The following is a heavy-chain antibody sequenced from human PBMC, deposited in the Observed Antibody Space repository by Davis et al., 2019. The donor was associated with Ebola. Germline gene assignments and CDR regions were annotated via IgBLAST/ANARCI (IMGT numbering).Heavy chain of an antibody. CDR3: ARDAYGMDV. CDR1: GFTFSTYA. V-gene: IGHV3-23*01. CDR2: ISGNGDRT. J-gene: IGHJ6*02. Sequence: GGSLRLSCTTSGFTFSTYALSWVRQAPGKGLEWVASISGNGDRTFYADSMKGRFTISRDTSKNTLYLQVNSLRTEDTAVYYCARDAYGMDVWGHGTTVTVSS.